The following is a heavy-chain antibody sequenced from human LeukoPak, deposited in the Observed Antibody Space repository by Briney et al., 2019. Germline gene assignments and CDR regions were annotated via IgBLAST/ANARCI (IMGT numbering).Heavy chain of an antibody. Sequence: ASVKVSCKASGYTFTGYYMHWVRQAPGQGLEWMGWINPNSGGTNYAQKFQGRVTMTRDTSISTAYMELSRLRSDDTAVYYCARDRSPSITIFGVVSNYWGQGTLVTASS. CDR3: ARDRSPSITIFGVVSNY. D-gene: IGHD3-3*01. CDR1: GYTFTGYY. V-gene: IGHV1-2*02. J-gene: IGHJ4*02. CDR2: INPNSGGT.